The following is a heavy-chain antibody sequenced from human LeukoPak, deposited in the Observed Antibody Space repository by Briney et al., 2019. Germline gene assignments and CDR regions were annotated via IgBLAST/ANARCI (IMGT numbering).Heavy chain of an antibody. Sequence: PSETLSLTCAVYGGSFSGYYWSWIRQLPGKGLEWIGEINHSGSTNYNPSLKSRVTISVDTSKNQFSLKLSSVTAADTAVYYCARGPLVVVVAAKYSYMGGWGKGTTVTVSS. J-gene: IGHJ6*03. CDR1: GGSFSGYY. V-gene: IGHV4-34*01. D-gene: IGHD2-15*01. CDR2: INHSGST. CDR3: ARGPLVVVVAAKYSYMGG.